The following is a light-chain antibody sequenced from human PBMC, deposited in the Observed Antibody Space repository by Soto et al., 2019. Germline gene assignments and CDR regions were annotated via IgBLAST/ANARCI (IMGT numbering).Light chain of an antibody. Sequence: QSVLTQPRSVPGSPGQSVTISCTGTSSDVGGYNYVSWYQQHPGKAPKLMIYDVSKRPSGVPDHFSGSKSGNTASLTISGLQAEDEADYYCCSYAGSYTFDVFGTGTKVTVL. J-gene: IGLJ1*01. CDR2: DVS. V-gene: IGLV2-11*01. CDR1: SSDVGGYNY. CDR3: CSYAGSYTFDV.